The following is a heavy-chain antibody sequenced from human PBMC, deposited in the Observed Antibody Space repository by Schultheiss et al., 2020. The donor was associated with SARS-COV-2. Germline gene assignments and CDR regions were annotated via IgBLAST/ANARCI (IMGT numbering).Heavy chain of an antibody. CDR3: AKDYYDSPYYFDY. CDR2: ISWNSGSI. J-gene: IGHJ4*02. Sequence: GGSLRLSCAASGFTFDDYAMHWVRQAPGKGLEWVSGISWNSGSIGYADSVKGRFTISRDNAKNSLYLQMNSLRAEDTALYYCAKDYYDSPYYFDYWGQGTLVTVSS. D-gene: IGHD3-22*01. CDR1: GFTFDDYA. V-gene: IGHV3-9*01.